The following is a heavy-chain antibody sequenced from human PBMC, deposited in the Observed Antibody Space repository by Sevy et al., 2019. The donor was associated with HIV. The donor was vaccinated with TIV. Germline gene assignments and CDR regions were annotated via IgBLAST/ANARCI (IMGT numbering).Heavy chain of an antibody. V-gene: IGHV3-48*02. CDR1: GFTYSNYS. Sequence: GGSLRLSCAASGFTYSNYSMIWVRQAPGKGLEWLSYISSSSSIIFYADSVKGQFTVSRDNAKNSLYLQMNSLRDEDTAVYYCARDGGYYWGQGTLLTVSS. CDR2: ISSSSSII. CDR3: ARDGGYY. D-gene: IGHD3-16*01. J-gene: IGHJ4*02.